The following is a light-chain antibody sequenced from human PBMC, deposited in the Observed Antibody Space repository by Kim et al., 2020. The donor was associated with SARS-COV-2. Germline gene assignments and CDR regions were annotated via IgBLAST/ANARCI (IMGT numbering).Light chain of an antibody. CDR3: QQYEEVTLT. Sequence: AAVEDRDKHTSQARREVSTNLNWDRQKQEKAPQSLLYNASTLETGVPSRFSGSGSGTHFTFTINSLLPEDIGTYYCQQYEEVTLTFGGGTKGDIK. V-gene: IGKV1-33*01. J-gene: IGKJ4*01. CDR1: REVSTN. CDR2: NAS.